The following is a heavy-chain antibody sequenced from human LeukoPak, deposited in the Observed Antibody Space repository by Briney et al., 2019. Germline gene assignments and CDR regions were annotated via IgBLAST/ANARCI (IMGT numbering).Heavy chain of an antibody. J-gene: IGHJ5*02. CDR1: GGSISSGDYY. CDR3: ARPYYYDSRIDP. D-gene: IGHD3-22*01. Sequence: SETLSLTCTVSGGSISSGDYYWSWIRQPPGKGLEWIAYMYYSGSTYYNPSLKSRVTMSADTSKNQLSLKLSFVTAADTAVYYCARPYYYDSRIDPWGQGILVTVSS. V-gene: IGHV4-30-4*01. CDR2: MYYSGST.